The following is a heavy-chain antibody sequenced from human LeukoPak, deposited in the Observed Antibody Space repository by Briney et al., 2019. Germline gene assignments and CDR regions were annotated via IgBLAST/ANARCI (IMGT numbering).Heavy chain of an antibody. J-gene: IGHJ4*02. V-gene: IGHV4-59*08. CDR3: ARHTAYSSSSPFDY. CDR1: GGSISSLY. CDR2: IYYTGST. D-gene: IGHD6-6*01. Sequence: SETLSLTCSVSGGSISSLYWSWIRQPPGKGLEWIGYIYYTGSTNYNPSLKSRVTMFVDMSKNQFSLRLSSVTAADTAVYYCARHTAYSSSSPFDYWGQGTLVTVSS.